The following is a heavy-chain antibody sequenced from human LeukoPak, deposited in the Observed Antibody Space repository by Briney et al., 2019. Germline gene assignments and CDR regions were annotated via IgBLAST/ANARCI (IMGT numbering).Heavy chain of an antibody. V-gene: IGHV3-9*01. CDR1: GFTFDDYA. D-gene: IGHD5-24*01. J-gene: IGHJ4*02. Sequence: GGSLRLSCAASGFTFDDYAMHWVRQAPGKGLEWVSGISWNSGSIGYADSVKGRFTISRDNAKNSLYLQMNSLRAEDTALYYCAKAGKMATIDYWGQGTLVTVSS. CDR2: ISWNSGSI. CDR3: AKAGKMATIDY.